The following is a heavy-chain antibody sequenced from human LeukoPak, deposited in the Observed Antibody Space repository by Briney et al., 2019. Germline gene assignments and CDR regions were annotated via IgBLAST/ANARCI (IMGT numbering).Heavy chain of an antibody. CDR2: ISVGRGDS. Sequence: ASVKVSCKASGYTFTSYTIHWVRQAPGQSLEWMGWISVGRGDSKCSQEFQGRVTMTRDTSISTAYMELSRLRSDDTAVYYCARDPIGIAAAGTFDYWGQGTLVTVSS. CDR1: GYTFTSYT. V-gene: IGHV1-3*01. D-gene: IGHD6-13*01. CDR3: ARDPIGIAAAGTFDY. J-gene: IGHJ4*02.